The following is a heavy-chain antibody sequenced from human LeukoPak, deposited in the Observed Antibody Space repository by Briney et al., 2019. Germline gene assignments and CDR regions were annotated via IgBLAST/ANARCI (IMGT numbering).Heavy chain of an antibody. CDR3: ARVIISTKYYSGLDV. J-gene: IGHJ6*02. CDR2: ISYDGNSK. Sequence: GGSLRLSCAGSGLTFSTYVIHWVRQTPGKGLEWAALISYDGNSKYYADSVKGRFTISRDNSKNTVYLQMDSLRPADTAVYYCARVIISTKYYSGLDVWGQGTTVTVSS. CDR1: GLTFSTYV. V-gene: IGHV3-30*03. D-gene: IGHD2/OR15-2a*01.